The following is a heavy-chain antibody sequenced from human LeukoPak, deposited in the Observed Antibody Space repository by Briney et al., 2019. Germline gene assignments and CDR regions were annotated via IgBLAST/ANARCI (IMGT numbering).Heavy chain of an antibody. J-gene: IGHJ4*02. CDR2: IWYDGSNK. CDR1: GFTFSSYG. D-gene: IGHD3-22*01. Sequence: AGSLRLSCAASGFTFSSYGMHWVRQAPGKGLEWVADIWYDGSNKYYADSVKGRFTISRDNSKNTLYLQMNSLRAEDTAVYYCARDAYDSSGYYYGAPDYWGQGTLVTVSS. CDR3: ARDAYDSSGYYYGAPDY. V-gene: IGHV3-33*01.